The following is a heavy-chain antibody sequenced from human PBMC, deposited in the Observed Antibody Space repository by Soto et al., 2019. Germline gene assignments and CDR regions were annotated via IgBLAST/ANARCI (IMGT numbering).Heavy chain of an antibody. J-gene: IGHJ5*02. D-gene: IGHD3-10*01. V-gene: IGHV2-5*02. CDR2: IYWDDDK. CDR3: APRLLDYGLGRERANYFEP. Sequence: QITLKESGPTLVRPTQTLTLTCTFSGFSLSTTGVGVGWIRQPPGKALEWLALIYWDDDKRYRPSLKSRLTISHGSSQNEVILTMTNLDPVDTATYYCAPRLLDYGLGRERANYFEPWGQGTLVTVSS. CDR1: GFSLSTTGVG.